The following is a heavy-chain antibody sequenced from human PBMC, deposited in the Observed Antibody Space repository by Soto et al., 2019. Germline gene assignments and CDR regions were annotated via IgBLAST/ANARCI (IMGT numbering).Heavy chain of an antibody. CDR3: ARENGYYDSSGYRLRERYYYYGMDV. CDR1: GGSISCYY. Sequence: GTLALTCTVSGGSISCYYWGWIRQPPGKGLEWIGYIYYSGSTNYNPSLKSRVTISVDTSKNQFSLKLSSVTAADTAVYYCARENGYYDSSGYRLRERYYYYGMDVWGQGTTVTVSS. D-gene: IGHD3-22*01. J-gene: IGHJ6*02. V-gene: IGHV4-59*01. CDR2: IYYSGST.